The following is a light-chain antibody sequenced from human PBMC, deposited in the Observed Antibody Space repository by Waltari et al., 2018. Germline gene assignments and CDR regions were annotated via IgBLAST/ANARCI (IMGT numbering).Light chain of an antibody. CDR3: QVWDSITVV. J-gene: IGLJ2*01. CDR1: NIGTKS. Sequence: SSILTQPPSVSVAPGQPARVTCGGTNIGTKSVHWYQQKPGQAPVPVVSVDRDRPSGIPERFSGSTSGNTATLTISRVEVEDEADYYCQVWDSITVVFGGGTKLIVL. V-gene: IGLV3-21*02. CDR2: VDR.